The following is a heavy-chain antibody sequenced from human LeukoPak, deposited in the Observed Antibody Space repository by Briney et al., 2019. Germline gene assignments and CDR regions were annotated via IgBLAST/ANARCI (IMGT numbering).Heavy chain of an antibody. Sequence: GGSLRLSCAASGFTFSTYFMNWVRQAPGKGLEWLSSISGSSNYIYYADSLKGRFTISRDNAKSSLYLQMNSLRAEDTAVYYCARFKDYYDSSGYYSFDYWGQGTLVTVSS. D-gene: IGHD3-22*01. CDR3: ARFKDYYDSSGYYSFDY. J-gene: IGHJ4*02. CDR2: ISGSSNYI. V-gene: IGHV3-21*01. CDR1: GFTFSTYF.